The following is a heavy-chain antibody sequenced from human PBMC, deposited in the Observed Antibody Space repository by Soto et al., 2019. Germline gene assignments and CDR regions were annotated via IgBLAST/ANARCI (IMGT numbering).Heavy chain of an antibody. Sequence: EVQLLESGGGLVQPGGSLRLSCAASGFTFSSYAMSWVRQAPGKGLERVSGISGSGGSTYYADSVKGRFTISRDNSKNTLYLQMNSLRAEGTAVYYCAKSTSYHWYFDLWGRGTLVTVSS. CDR3: AKSTSYHWYFDL. J-gene: IGHJ2*01. CDR2: ISGSGGST. CDR1: GFTFSSYA. V-gene: IGHV3-23*01. D-gene: IGHD2-2*01.